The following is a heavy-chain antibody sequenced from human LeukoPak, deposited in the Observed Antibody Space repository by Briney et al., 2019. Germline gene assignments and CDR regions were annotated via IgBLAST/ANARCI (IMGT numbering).Heavy chain of an antibody. J-gene: IGHJ5*02. CDR2: IKQVGSEK. V-gene: IGHV3-7*01. Sequence: PGGSLRLSCAASGFTFSSYWMSWVRQAPGKGLEWVANIKQVGSEKYYVDSVKGRFTISRDNAKNSLYLQMNSLRAEDTAVYYCASIFELSLFQFDPWGQGTLVTVSS. D-gene: IGHD3-16*02. CDR1: GFTFSSYW. CDR3: ASIFELSLFQFDP.